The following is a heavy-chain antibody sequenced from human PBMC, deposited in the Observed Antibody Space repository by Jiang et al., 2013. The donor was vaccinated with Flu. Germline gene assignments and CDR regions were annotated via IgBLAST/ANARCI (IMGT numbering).Heavy chain of an antibody. CDR3: AKGSDSWYDSSGYHYYFDY. D-gene: IGHD3-22*01. CDR1: GFTFSSYA. Sequence: VQLLESGGGLVQPGGSLRLSCAASGFTFSSYAMSWVRQAPGKGLEWVSAISGSGGSTYYADSVKGRFTISRDNSKNTLYLQMNTLRAEDTAVYYCAKGSDSWYDSSGYHYYFDYWGQGTLVTVSS. V-gene: IGHV3-23*01. J-gene: IGHJ4*02. CDR2: ISGSGGST.